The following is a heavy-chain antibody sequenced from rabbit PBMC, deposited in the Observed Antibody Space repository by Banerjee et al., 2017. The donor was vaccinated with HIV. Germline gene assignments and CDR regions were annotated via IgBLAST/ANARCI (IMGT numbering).Heavy chain of an antibody. CDR2: IDTSNGDT. D-gene: IGHD1-1*01. CDR1: GFSLFTYW. J-gene: IGHJ2*01. V-gene: IGHV1S40*01. Sequence: QSLEESGGGLVKPGGTLTLTCKASGFSLFTYWICWVRQAPGKGLEWIACIDTSNGDTDYANWPKGRFTISKTSSTTVTLQMTSLTAADTATYFCARNYVNAFDPWGPGTLVTVS. CDR3: ARNYVNAFDP.